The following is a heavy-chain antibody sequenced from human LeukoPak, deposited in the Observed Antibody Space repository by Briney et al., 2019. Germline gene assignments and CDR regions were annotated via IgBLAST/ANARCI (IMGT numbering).Heavy chain of an antibody. D-gene: IGHD2-15*01. CDR1: GFTFSSYS. Sequence: GRSLRLSCAASGFTFSSYSMNWVRQAPGKGLEWVSSISSSSSYIYYADSVKGRFTISRDNAKNSLYLQMNSLRAEDTAVYYCARDFERVVVAATPHFDYWGQGTLVTVSS. V-gene: IGHV3-21*01. CDR2: ISSSSSYI. J-gene: IGHJ4*02. CDR3: ARDFERVVVAATPHFDY.